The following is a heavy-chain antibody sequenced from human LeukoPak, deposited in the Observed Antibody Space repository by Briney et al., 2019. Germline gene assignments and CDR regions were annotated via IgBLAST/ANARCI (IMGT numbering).Heavy chain of an antibody. Sequence: PGGSLRLSCAASGFTFSSYGMHWVRQAPGKGLEWVAFIRYDGNNKYYADSVKGRFTISRDNTKNPLYLQMNSLRAEDTAVYYCARDSGAFDIWGQGTMVTVSS. J-gene: IGHJ3*02. V-gene: IGHV3-30*02. CDR1: GFTFSSYG. D-gene: IGHD1-26*01. CDR2: IRYDGNNK. CDR3: ARDSGAFDI.